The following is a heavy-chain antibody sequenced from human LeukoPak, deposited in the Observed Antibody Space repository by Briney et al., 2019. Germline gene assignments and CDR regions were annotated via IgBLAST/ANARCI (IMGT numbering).Heavy chain of an antibody. CDR2: IYSGGST. D-gene: IGHD3-22*01. Sequence: QPGGSLRLSCAASGFIFSGYEMNWVRQAPGKGLEWVSVIYSGGSTYYADSVKGRFTISRDNSKNTLYLQMNSLRAEDTAVYYCARAGPYYYDSSGPVFDYWGQGTLVTVSS. J-gene: IGHJ4*02. V-gene: IGHV3-66*01. CDR3: ARAGPYYYDSSGPVFDY. CDR1: GFIFSGYE.